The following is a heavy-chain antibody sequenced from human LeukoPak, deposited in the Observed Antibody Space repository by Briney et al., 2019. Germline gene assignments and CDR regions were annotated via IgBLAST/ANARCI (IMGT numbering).Heavy chain of an antibody. CDR2: IRSDGSNK. CDR3: ARGGVTTMVYYFDY. V-gene: IGHV3-30*02. D-gene: IGHD5-18*01. Sequence: GGSLRLSCAASGFTFSYYGIHWVRQAPGKGLEWVTFIRSDGSNKYYADSVKGRFTISRDNSKNTVYLQMNSLRAEDTAVYYCARGGVTTMVYYFDYWGQGTLVTVSS. CDR1: GFTFSYYG. J-gene: IGHJ4*02.